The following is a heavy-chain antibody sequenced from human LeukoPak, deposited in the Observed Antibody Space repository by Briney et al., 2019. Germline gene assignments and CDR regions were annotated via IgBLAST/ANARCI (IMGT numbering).Heavy chain of an antibody. Sequence: GGSLRLSCAASGFVFSGAYMNWVRQAPGKGLEWVGLIKNKHEHQATDYAAPVRERFIITRDDSSSTLFLQMNSLKTEDTAVYYCVTDANRILGARGTGYWGQGILVTVSS. CDR2: IKNKHEHQAT. V-gene: IGHV3-15*07. D-gene: IGHD1-26*01. CDR1: GFVFSGAY. J-gene: IGHJ4*02. CDR3: VTDANRILGARGTGY.